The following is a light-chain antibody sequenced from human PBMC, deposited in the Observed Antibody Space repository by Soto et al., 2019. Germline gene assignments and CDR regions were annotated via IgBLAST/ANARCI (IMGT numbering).Light chain of an antibody. V-gene: IGLV1-40*01. Sequence: QSVLTQPPSVSGAPGQRITISCTGSSSNIGAGHDVHWYQQRPGTAPKLLIYGNTNRPSVVPDRFAASKSVTSASLALTGLQAEDEEDYYCQSYDTSLSGWVFGGGTKLTVL. CDR3: QSYDTSLSGWV. CDR1: SSNIGAGHD. J-gene: IGLJ3*02. CDR2: GNT.